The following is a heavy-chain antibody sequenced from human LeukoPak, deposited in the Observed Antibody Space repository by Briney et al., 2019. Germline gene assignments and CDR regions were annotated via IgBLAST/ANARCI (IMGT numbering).Heavy chain of an antibody. J-gene: IGHJ4*02. Sequence: GGSLRLSFAASGFTFSSYWMSWARQAPGKGLEWVANIREDGNEKYYADSVKGQFTISRDNAKNSLFLQMDSLRAEDTAVYYCARHSGKMTTPDYWGQGTLVTVSS. CDR3: ARHSGKMTTPDY. D-gene: IGHD5-12*01. V-gene: IGHV3-7*01. CDR2: IREDGNEK. CDR1: GFTFSSYW.